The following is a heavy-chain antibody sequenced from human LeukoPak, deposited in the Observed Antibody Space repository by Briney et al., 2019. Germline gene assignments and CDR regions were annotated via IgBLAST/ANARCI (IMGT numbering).Heavy chain of an antibody. CDR1: GGSISSGGYY. CDR3: ARIPIVVVPAAIVNPYYYYGMDV. V-gene: IGHV4-31*03. J-gene: IGHJ6*02. CDR2: IYYSGST. Sequence: SQTLSLTCTVSGGSISSGGYYWSWSRQHPGKGLEWIGYIYYSGSTYYNPSLKSRVTISVDTSKNQFSLKLSSVTAADTAVYYCARIPIVVVPAAIVNPYYYYGMDVWGQGTTVTVSS. D-gene: IGHD2-2*02.